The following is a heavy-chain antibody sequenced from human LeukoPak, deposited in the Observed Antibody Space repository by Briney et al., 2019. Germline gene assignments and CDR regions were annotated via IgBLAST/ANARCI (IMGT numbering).Heavy chain of an antibody. J-gene: IGHJ3*02. CDR1: GFTFSSYA. CDR3: AKREDYDFWSGLSAFDI. Sequence: GGSLRLSCAASGFTFSSYALSWVRQAPGKGLEWVSGISGSSGNTYYADSVKGRFTISRDNSKNTLYLQMNSLRAEDTAVYYCAKREDYDFWSGLSAFDIWGQGTMVTVSS. V-gene: IGHV3-23*01. CDR2: ISGSSGNT. D-gene: IGHD3-3*01.